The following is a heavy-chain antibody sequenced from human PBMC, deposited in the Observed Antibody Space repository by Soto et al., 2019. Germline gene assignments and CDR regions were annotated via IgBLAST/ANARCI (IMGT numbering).Heavy chain of an antibody. D-gene: IGHD3-22*01. V-gene: IGHV1-18*01. J-gene: IGHJ6*02. CDR2: ISAYNGNT. Sequence: GASVKVSCKASGYTFTSYGISWVRQAPGQGLEWMGWISAYNGNTKYAQILQGRVSMTTDTSTKTAYMEVRSLRSDDTAVYYCARGGYYDSSGSRNYHYYGMNVWGQGTTVTVSS. CDR3: ARGGYYDSSGSRNYHYYGMNV. CDR1: GYTFTSYG.